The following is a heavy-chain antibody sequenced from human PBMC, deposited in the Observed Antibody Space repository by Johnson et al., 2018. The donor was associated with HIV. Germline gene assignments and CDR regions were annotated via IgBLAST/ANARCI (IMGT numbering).Heavy chain of an antibody. CDR1: GFPFSSYA. V-gene: IGHV3-30*04. CDR2: ISYDGSNR. CDR3: ARENLGAFDI. Sequence: QVLLVESGGGLVQPGGSLRLSCAASGFPFSSYAMHWVRQAPGKGLAWVAVISYDGSNRYYTESVKGRFTISRDNSENTLYLQMNRLRAEDTALYYCARENLGAFDIWGKGTMVTVSS. J-gene: IGHJ3*02. D-gene: IGHD1-14*01.